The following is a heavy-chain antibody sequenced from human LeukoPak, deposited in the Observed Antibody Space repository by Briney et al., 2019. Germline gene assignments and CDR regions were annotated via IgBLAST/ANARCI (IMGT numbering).Heavy chain of an antibody. V-gene: IGHV3-53*01. Sequence: GGSLRLSCAASGFTVNNKYMTWVRQAPGKGLEWVSLIYNDGRTYYSDSVKGRCTISRDNLKNVLYLQMNSLKVEDTALYYCARGLFLSGYLDAFDIWGQGTVVTVSS. CDR3: ARGLFLSGYLDAFDI. CDR1: GFTVNNKY. J-gene: IGHJ3*02. D-gene: IGHD3-22*01. CDR2: IYNDGRT.